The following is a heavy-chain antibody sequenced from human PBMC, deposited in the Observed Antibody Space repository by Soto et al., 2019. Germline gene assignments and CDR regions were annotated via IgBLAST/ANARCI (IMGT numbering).Heavy chain of an antibody. CDR3: ASPSGSSLIPHRY. J-gene: IGHJ4*02. CDR2: IYYSGST. V-gene: IGHV4-39*01. CDR1: GGSISSSSYY. Sequence: QLQLQESGPGLLKPSETLSLTCTVSGGSISSSSYYWGWIRQPPGEGLEWIASIYYSGSTYYNPSLKSRVTISVDASKNQFSLKLSSVTAADTAVYYCASPSGSSLIPHRYWGQGTLVTVSS. D-gene: IGHD1-26*01.